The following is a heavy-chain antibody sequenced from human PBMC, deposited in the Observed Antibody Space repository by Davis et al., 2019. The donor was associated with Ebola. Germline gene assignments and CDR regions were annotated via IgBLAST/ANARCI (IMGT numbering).Heavy chain of an antibody. CDR2: ISSSSSTI. Sequence: GESLKISCAASGFTFSDYYMSWIRQAPGKGLEWVSYISSSSSTIYYADSVKGRFTISRDNAKNSLYLQMNSLRDEDTAVYYCARDLVQGVTSFDYWGQGTLVTVSS. CDR3: ARDLVQGVTSFDY. J-gene: IGHJ4*02. D-gene: IGHD3-10*01. V-gene: IGHV3-11*04. CDR1: GFTFSDYY.